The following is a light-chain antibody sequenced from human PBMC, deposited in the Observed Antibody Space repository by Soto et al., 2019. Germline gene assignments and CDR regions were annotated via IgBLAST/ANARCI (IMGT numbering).Light chain of an antibody. J-gene: IGLJ2*01. CDR2: GNS. V-gene: IGLV1-40*01. CDR3: QSYDSSLSAI. Sequence: QSALTQPPSVSGAPGQRVTISCTGSRSNIGAGYDVHWYQQLPGTAPKLLIYGNSNRPSGVPDRFAGSKSGTSASLAITGLQAEDEADYYCQSYDSSLSAIFGGGTQLTVL. CDR1: RSNIGAGYD.